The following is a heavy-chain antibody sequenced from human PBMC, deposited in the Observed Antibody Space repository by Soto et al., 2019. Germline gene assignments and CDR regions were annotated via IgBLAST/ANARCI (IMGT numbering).Heavy chain of an antibody. CDR2: IIPIFGTA. CDR1: GGTFSSYA. J-gene: IGHJ6*02. CDR3: AREGGSGNYRYYAMDV. Sequence: QVQLVQSGAEVKKPGSSVKVSCKASGGTFSSYAISWVRQAPGQGLEWMGGIIPIFGTANYAQKFQGRGTITADESTSTAYMELSSLRSEDTAVYYCAREGGSGNYRYYAMDVWGQGTTVTVSS. D-gene: IGHD3-10*01. V-gene: IGHV1-69*12.